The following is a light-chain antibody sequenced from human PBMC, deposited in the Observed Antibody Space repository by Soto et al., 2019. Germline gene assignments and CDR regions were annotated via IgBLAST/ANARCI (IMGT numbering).Light chain of an antibody. CDR1: QSVGNS. CDR3: KQYKEWPPFT. CDR2: GAS. J-gene: IGKJ5*01. Sequence: ETVLTQSPGTLYFSPGERATLSCRASQSVGNSHVAWYQQRRGLPPRLLILGASTRATGIPARFSGSGSGTEFTLSISSLQSEDFAVYYCKQYKEWPPFTFGQGTRLEIK. V-gene: IGKV3-15*01.